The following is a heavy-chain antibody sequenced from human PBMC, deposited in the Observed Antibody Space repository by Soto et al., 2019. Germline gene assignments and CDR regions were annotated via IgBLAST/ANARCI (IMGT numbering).Heavy chain of an antibody. J-gene: IGHJ4*02. V-gene: IGHV4-39*01. D-gene: IGHD3-10*01. Sequence: SETLSLTCTVSGDSVTSDSHYWGWIRQPPGKGLESIANIYYDGSTYYNPSLKSRVTISVDTSKNQFSLKLNSMTAADTAVYYCARHNYGSGSTYFDHWGQGTLVTVSS. CDR3: ARHNYGSGSTYFDH. CDR2: IYYDGST. CDR1: GDSVTSDSHY.